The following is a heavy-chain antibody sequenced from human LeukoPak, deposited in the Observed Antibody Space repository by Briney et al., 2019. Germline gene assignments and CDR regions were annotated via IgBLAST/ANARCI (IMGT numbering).Heavy chain of an antibody. CDR1: GFTFSSYG. Sequence: GGSLRLSCAASGFTFSSYGTHWVRQAPGKGLEWVAFIRYDGSNKYYADSVKGRFTISRDNSKNTLYLQMNSLRAEDTAVYYCTRDLFESNIVVVPAAYPNYYYYYYMDVWGKGTTVTISS. D-gene: IGHD2-2*01. CDR2: IRYDGSNK. J-gene: IGHJ6*03. CDR3: TRDLFESNIVVVPAAYPNYYYYYYMDV. V-gene: IGHV3-30*02.